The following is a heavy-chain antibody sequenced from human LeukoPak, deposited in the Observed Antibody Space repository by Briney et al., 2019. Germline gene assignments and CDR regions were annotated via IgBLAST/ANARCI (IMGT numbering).Heavy chain of an antibody. J-gene: IGHJ4*02. CDR2: ITSYSYI. Sequence: GGSLRLSCAASGFTFGSHTMNWVRQAPGQGLEWVSSITSYSYIYYADSLKGRFTISRDNARNSLYLHMNGLRDDDTAVYYCARVVGARDLRFDYWGQGTLVTVSS. CDR3: ARVVGARDLRFDY. CDR1: GFTFGSHT. D-gene: IGHD1-26*01. V-gene: IGHV3-21*01.